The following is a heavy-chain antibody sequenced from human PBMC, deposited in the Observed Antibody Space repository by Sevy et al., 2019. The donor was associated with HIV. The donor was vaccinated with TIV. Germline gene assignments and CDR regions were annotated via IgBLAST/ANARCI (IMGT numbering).Heavy chain of an antibody. J-gene: IGHJ6*02. CDR3: ARELGYCSGGSCHILFYYYYGMDV. CDR2: ISYDGSNK. D-gene: IGHD2-15*01. Sequence: GGSLRLSCAASGFTFSSYAMHWVRQAPCKGLEWVAVISYDGSNKYYADSVKGRFTISRDNSKNTLYLQMNSLRAEDTAVYYCARELGYCSGGSCHILFYYYYGMDVWGQGTTVTVSS. V-gene: IGHV3-30*04. CDR1: GFTFSSYA.